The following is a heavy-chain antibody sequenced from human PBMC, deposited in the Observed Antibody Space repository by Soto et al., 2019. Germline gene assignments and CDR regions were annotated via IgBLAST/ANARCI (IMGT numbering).Heavy chain of an antibody. CDR3: ARHSQARGYSYGYVYYYGMDG. Sequence: PGESLKISCKCSGYSFTSYWIIWVRQMPGKGLEWMGRIDPSDSYTNYSPSFQGHVTISADKSSSTAYLQWSSLKAADTAMYYCARHSQARGYSYGYVYYYGMDGGGQGTTVTVS. CDR1: GYSFTSYW. D-gene: IGHD5-18*01. CDR2: IDPSDSYT. V-gene: IGHV5-10-1*01. J-gene: IGHJ6*02.